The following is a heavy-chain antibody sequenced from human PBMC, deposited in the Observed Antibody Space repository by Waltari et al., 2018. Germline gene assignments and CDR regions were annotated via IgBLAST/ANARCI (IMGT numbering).Heavy chain of an antibody. D-gene: IGHD3-16*01. CDR3: ARADGGGDYYYYYMDV. V-gene: IGHV3-21*01. CDR1: GFTFSSYS. Sequence: VQLVESGGGLVKPGGSLRLSCAASGFTFSSYSMNWVRQAPGKGLEWVSSISSSSSYIYYADSVKGRFTISRDNAKNSLYLQMNSLRAEDTAVYYCARADGGGDYYYYYMDVWGKGTTVTVSS. J-gene: IGHJ6*03. CDR2: ISSSSSYI.